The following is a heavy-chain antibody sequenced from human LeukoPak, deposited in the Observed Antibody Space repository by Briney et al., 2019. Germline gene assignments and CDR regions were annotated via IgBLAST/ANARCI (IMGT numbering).Heavy chain of an antibody. Sequence: PGGSLRLSCAASGFTFSSYSMNWVRQAPGKGLEWVSSISSSSSYMYYADSVKGRFTISRDNAKNSLYLQMNSLRAEDTAVYYCARDPGGHCDGHSCWGSRIDPWGQGTLVTVSS. D-gene: IGHD2-15*01. CDR1: GFTFSSYS. CDR2: ISSSSSYM. V-gene: IGHV3-21*01. CDR3: ARDPGGHCDGHSCWGSRIDP. J-gene: IGHJ5*02.